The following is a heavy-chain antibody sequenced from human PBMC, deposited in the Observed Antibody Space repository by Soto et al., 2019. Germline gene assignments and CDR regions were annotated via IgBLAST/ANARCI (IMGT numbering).Heavy chain of an antibody. Sequence: EVPLVESGGGLVQPGGSLRLSCAASGFTVSSNYMSWVRQAPGKGLEWVSVIYSGGSTYYADSVKGRFTISRDNSKNTLYLQMNSLRAEDTAVYYCARDDPAVAGFDYWGQGTLVTVSS. V-gene: IGHV3-66*01. CDR1: GFTVSSNY. D-gene: IGHD6-19*01. CDR2: IYSGGST. CDR3: ARDDPAVAGFDY. J-gene: IGHJ4*02.